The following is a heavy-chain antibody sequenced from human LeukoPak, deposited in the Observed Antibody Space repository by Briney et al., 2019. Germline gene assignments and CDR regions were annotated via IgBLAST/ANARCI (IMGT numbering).Heavy chain of an antibody. V-gene: IGHV4/OR15-8*02. J-gene: IGHJ4*02. Sequence: SETLSLTCGVSGGSISGTNWWSWVRQPPGQGLEWIGEISLAGQTNYNPSLNGRVTMSLDKSSNQLSLHLTSVTAADTATYYCSRESGPFCPFGYWGQGTLAIVSS. CDR3: SRESGPFCPFGY. D-gene: IGHD1-26*01. CDR2: ISLAGQT. CDR1: GGSISGTNW.